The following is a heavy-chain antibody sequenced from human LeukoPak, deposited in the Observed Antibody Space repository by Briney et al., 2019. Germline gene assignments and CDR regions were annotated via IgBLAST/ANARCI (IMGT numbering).Heavy chain of an antibody. Sequence: PSETLSLTCTVSGGSISSGSYYWSWIRQPAGKGLEWIGRIYTSGSTNYNPSLKSRVTISVDTSKNQFSLKLSSVTAADTAVYCCARDSAMITFGGVIPKTTYYFDYWGQGTLVTVSS. CDR3: ARDSAMITFGGVIPKTTYYFDY. J-gene: IGHJ4*02. V-gene: IGHV4-61*02. CDR2: IYTSGST. D-gene: IGHD3-16*02. CDR1: GGSISSGSYY.